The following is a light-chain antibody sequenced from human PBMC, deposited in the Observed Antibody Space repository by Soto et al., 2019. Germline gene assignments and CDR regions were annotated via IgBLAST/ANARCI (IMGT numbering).Light chain of an antibody. Sequence: EIVMTQSPATLSVSPGERATLSCRASQSVSSNLAWYQQKPGQAPRLLIYGASTRATGIPARFSGSGSGTEFTLTISSLQSEDFAVYYCQEHYSGPPVAFGPGTKVDV. CDR3: QEHYSGPPVA. J-gene: IGKJ3*01. CDR2: GAS. V-gene: IGKV3-15*01. CDR1: QSVSSN.